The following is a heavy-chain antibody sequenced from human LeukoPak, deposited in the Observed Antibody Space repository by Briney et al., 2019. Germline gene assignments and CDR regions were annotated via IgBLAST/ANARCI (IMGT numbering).Heavy chain of an antibody. CDR3: ARGGVPAADYYFDY. CDR1: GGSFSGYY. Sequence: SETLSLTCDVYGGSFSGYYWSWIRQPPGKGLEWIGEINHSGSTNYNPSLKSRVTISVDTSKNQFSLKLSSVTAADTAVYYCARGGVPAADYYFDYWGQGTLVTVSS. D-gene: IGHD2-2*01. J-gene: IGHJ4*02. CDR2: INHSGST. V-gene: IGHV4-34*01.